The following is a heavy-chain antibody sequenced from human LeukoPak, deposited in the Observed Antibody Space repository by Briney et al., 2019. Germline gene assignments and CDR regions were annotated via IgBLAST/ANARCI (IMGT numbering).Heavy chain of an antibody. CDR3: ARVNDYYDSSGYYLDYFDY. J-gene: IGHJ4*02. CDR2: ISAYNGNT. Sequence: ASVKVSCKTSGYSENFYGITWVRQAPGQGLEWMVWISAYNGNTNYAQKLQGKVTMTTDTSTSTAYMELRSLRSDDTAVYYCARVNDYYDSSGYYLDYFDYWGQGTLVTVSS. D-gene: IGHD3-22*01. V-gene: IGHV1-18*01. CDR1: GYSENFYG.